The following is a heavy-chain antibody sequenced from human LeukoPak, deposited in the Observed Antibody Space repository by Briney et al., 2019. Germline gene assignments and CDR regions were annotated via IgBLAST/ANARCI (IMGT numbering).Heavy chain of an antibody. CDR2: IRYDGSNK. CDR3: VRGMGGGVSNFDY. CDR1: GFTFSSYG. D-gene: IGHD2/OR15-2a*01. Sequence: GGSLRLSCAASGFTFSSYGMHWVRQAPGKGLEWVAFIRYDGSNKYYADSVKGRFTISRDNSKNTLYLQMNSLRAEDTDVYYCVRGMGGGVSNFDYGGQGTLVTVSS. V-gene: IGHV3-30*02. J-gene: IGHJ4*02.